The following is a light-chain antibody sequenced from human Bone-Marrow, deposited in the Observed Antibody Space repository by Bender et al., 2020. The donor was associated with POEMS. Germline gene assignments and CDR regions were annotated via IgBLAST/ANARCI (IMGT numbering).Light chain of an antibody. Sequence: QSALTQPASVSGSPGQSITISCTGTSSDVGRYNYVSWYQQHPGKAPKLMIYDVSSRPSGVSNRFSGSKSGNTASLTISGLQADDESDYFCSSYTGSDSVVFGTGTRVTV. CDR3: SSYTGSDSVV. CDR2: DVS. CDR1: SSDVGRYNY. V-gene: IGLV2-23*02. J-gene: IGLJ1*01.